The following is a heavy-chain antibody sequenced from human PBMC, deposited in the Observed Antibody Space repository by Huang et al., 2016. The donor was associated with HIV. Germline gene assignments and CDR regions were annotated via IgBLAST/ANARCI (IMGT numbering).Heavy chain of an antibody. CDR1: GYNFDSYW. V-gene: IGHV5-51*01. CDR2: IYPGDSDT. D-gene: IGHD3-10*01. J-gene: IGHJ4*02. Sequence: EVHLVQSGAEVTEPGESLKISCQASGYNFDSYWIGWVRQMSGNGLEWMIVIYPGDSDTRYDPSFQGQVTIAADQSINTAYLQWSSLKASDTAIYFCARQGLWLPPTDPFDYWGQGTPVTVSA. CDR3: ARQGLWLPPTDPFDY.